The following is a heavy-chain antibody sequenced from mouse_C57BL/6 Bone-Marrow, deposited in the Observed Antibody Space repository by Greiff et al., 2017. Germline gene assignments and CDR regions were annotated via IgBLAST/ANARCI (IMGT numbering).Heavy chain of an antibody. CDR2: ISSGSSTI. D-gene: IGHD3-2*02. CDR3: AKDSSGPFAY. V-gene: IGHV5-17*01. CDR1: GFTFSDYG. Sequence: EVKLVESGGGLVKPGGSLKLSCAASGFTFSDYGMHWVRQAPEKGLEWVAYISSGSSTIYYADTVKGRFTISRDNAKNTLFLQMTSLRSEDTAMYYCAKDSSGPFAYGGQGTLVTVSA. J-gene: IGHJ3*01.